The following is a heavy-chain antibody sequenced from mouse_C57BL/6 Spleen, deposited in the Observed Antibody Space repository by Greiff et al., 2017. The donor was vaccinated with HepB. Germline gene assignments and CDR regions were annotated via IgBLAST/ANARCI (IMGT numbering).Heavy chain of an antibody. D-gene: IGHD2-3*01. CDR1: GFTFSSYA. J-gene: IGHJ2*01. V-gene: IGHV5-4*01. Sequence: DVQLVESGGGLVKPGGSLKLSCAASGFTFSSYAMSWVRQTPEKRLEWVATISDGGSYTYYPDNVKGRFTISRDNAKNNLYLQMSHLKSEDTAMYYCARDLGYDTRGYFDYWGQGTTLTVSS. CDR2: ISDGGSYT. CDR3: ARDLGYDTRGYFDY.